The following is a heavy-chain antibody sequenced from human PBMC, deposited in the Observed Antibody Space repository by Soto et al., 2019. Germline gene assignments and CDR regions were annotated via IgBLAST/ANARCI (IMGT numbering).Heavy chain of an antibody. CDR2: IYSGGST. V-gene: IGHV3-53*01. Sequence: GGSLRLSCAASGFTVSSNYMSWVRQAPGKGLEWVSVIYSGGSTYYADSVKGRFTISRDNSKNTLYLQMNSLRAEDTAVYYCARDFSYYYDSTGSSDAYDNCGQVTMVTVSS. CDR1: GFTVSSNY. D-gene: IGHD3-22*01. J-gene: IGHJ3*02. CDR3: ARDFSYYYDSTGSSDAYDN.